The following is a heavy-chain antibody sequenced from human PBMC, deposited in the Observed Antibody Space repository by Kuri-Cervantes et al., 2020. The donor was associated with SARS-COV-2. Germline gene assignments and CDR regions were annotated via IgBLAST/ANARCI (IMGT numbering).Heavy chain of an antibody. J-gene: IGHJ4*02. D-gene: IGHD3-3*01. CDR2: IYYSGST. Sequence: GSLRLSCTVSGGSISSSSYYWGWIRQPPGKGLEWIGSIYYSGSTYYNPSLKSRVTISVDTSKNQFSLKLSSVTAADTAGYYCARQRGGFLEWLLYYDYWGQGTLVTVSS. V-gene: IGHV4-39*01. CDR3: ARQRGGFLEWLLYYDY. CDR1: GGSISSSSYY.